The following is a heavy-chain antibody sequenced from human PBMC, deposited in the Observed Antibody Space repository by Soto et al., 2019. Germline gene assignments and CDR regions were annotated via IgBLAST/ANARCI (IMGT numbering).Heavy chain of an antibody. D-gene: IGHD3-10*01. J-gene: IGHJ3*01. CDR1: GYTFSDFA. CDR2: INGNGGTT. CDR3: ARWSHYGSGTYP. V-gene: IGHV3-64*07. Sequence: EVQLVESGGTLVQPGGSLRLSCAASGYTFSDFAIHWVRQTPGKRLEYVSAINGNGGTTYYGDSVKGRFTISRDNSKNTAYLQMGSLRVEDTAVYYCARWSHYGSGTYPWGQATLVTVS.